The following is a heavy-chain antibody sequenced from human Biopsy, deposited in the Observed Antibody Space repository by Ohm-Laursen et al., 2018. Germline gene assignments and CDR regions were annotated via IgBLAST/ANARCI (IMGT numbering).Heavy chain of an antibody. D-gene: IGHD3-10*01. J-gene: IGHJ4*02. CDR1: EFIFSRFW. Sequence: SLRLSRAASEFIFSRFWMYWVRQAPGKGLVWVSRINSDGSSTNYADAVKGRFTISRDNAKNTVFLQMNSLRAEDTAVYYCTRAEAGSGSLLYFDYWGPGTLVTVFS. CDR3: TRAEAGSGSLLYFDY. V-gene: IGHV3-74*01. CDR2: INSDGSST.